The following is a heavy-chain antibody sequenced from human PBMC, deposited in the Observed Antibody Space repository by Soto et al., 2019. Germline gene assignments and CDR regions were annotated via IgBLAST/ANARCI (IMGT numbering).Heavy chain of an antibody. D-gene: IGHD3-3*01. V-gene: IGHV4-39*01. CDR3: ARADGCGVVTPFMDY. Sequence: QLQLQESGPGLVKPSETLSLICTVSGDSISSGRYHWGWIRQPPGKGLEFIATIHYTGNTHYNPSLRSRVTIFVDTSKSPFSLRLSSVTAADTAVYYCARADGCGVVTPFMDYWGQGTLVTVSS. CDR2: IHYTGNT. CDR1: GDSISSGRYH. J-gene: IGHJ4*02.